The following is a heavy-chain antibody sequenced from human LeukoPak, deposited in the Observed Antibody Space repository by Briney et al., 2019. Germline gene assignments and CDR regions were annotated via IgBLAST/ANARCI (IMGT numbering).Heavy chain of an antibody. CDR3: ARSRPRVWYFDL. CDR2: ISYDGSNK. Sequence: GRSLRLSCAASGFTFSTYAMNWVRQAPGKGLEWVAVISYDGSNKYYADSVKGRFTISRDNSKNTLYLQMNSLRAEDTAVYYCARSRPRVWYFDLWGRGTLVTVSS. CDR1: GFTFSTYA. V-gene: IGHV3-30-3*01. J-gene: IGHJ2*01.